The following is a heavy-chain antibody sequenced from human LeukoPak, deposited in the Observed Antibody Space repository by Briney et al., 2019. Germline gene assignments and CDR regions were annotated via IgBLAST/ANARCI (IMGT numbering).Heavy chain of an antibody. Sequence: SVKVSCKASGGTFSSYAISWVRQAPGQGLEWMGRIIPILGIANYAQKFQGRVTMTRDTSISTAYMELSRLRSDDTAVYYCARDPTRIVVVPAAPDYWGQGTLVTVSS. CDR3: ARDPTRIVVVPAAPDY. CDR2: IIPILGIA. D-gene: IGHD2-2*01. J-gene: IGHJ4*02. CDR1: GGTFSSYA. V-gene: IGHV1-69*04.